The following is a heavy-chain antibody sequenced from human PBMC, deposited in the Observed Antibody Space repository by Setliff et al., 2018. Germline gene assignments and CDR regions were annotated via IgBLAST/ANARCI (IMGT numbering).Heavy chain of an antibody. CDR2: IYYSGST. V-gene: IGHV4-39*07. CDR1: GGSISSSSYY. CDR3: ARSKSSSGWLNWFDP. D-gene: IGHD6-19*01. Sequence: PSETLSLTCTVSGGSISSSSYYWGWIRQPPGKGLEWIGSIYYSGSTYYNPSLKSRVTISVDTSKNQFSLKLSSVTAADTAMYYCARSKSSSGWLNWFDPWGQGTLVTVSS. J-gene: IGHJ5*02.